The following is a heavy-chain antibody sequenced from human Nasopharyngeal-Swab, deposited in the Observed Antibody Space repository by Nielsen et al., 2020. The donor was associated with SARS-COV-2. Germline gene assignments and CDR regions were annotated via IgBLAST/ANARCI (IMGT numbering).Heavy chain of an antibody. J-gene: IGHJ2*01. CDR3: ANGPAGSYWYFDL. Sequence: GGSLRLSCAASGFTFSSYSMNWVRQAPGKGLEWVSYISSSSSTIYYADSVKGRFTISRDNAKNSLYLQMNSLRDEDTAVYYCANGPAGSYWYFDLWGRGTLVTVSS. D-gene: IGHD2-15*01. V-gene: IGHV3-48*02. CDR1: GFTFSSYS. CDR2: ISSSSSTI.